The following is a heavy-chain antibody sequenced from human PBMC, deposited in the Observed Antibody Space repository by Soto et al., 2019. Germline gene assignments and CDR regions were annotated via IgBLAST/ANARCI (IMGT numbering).Heavy chain of an antibody. Sequence: GGSLRLSCAASGFTFSSYAMSWVRQAPGKGLEWVSAISGSGGSTYYADSVKGRFTISRDNSKNTLYLQMNSLRAEDTAVYYCARRGYCGGDCYTYYFDYWGQGTLVTVSS. V-gene: IGHV3-23*01. J-gene: IGHJ4*02. CDR1: GFTFSSYA. CDR3: ARRGYCGGDCYTYYFDY. CDR2: ISGSGGST. D-gene: IGHD2-21*02.